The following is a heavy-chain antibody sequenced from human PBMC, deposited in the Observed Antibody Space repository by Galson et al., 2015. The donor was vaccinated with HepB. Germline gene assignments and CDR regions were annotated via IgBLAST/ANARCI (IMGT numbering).Heavy chain of an antibody. CDR3: AAAPGDILAFDI. J-gene: IGHJ3*02. V-gene: IGHV1-58*02. CDR1: GYIFTSSA. CDR2: IVVGSGDT. Sequence: SVKVSCKASGYIFTSSAMQWVRQVRGQRLEWMGWIVVGSGDTNFAQKFRKRITITRDMSTSTAYMELNSLRSEDTAVYYCAAAPGDILAFDIWGQGTMVTVSS. D-gene: IGHD3-9*01.